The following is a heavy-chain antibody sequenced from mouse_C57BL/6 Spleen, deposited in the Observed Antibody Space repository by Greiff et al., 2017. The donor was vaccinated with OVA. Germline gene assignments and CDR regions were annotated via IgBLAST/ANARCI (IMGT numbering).Heavy chain of an antibody. CDR3: AREGVWYFDV. CDR1: GYTFTSYW. V-gene: IGHV1-50*01. CDR2: IDPSDSYT. Sequence: QVQLQQPGAELVKPGASVKLSCKASGYTFTSYWMQWVKQRPGQGLEWIGEIDPSDSYTNYNQKFKGKATLTVDTSSSTAYMQLSSLTSEDSAVYYCAREGVWYFDVWGTGTTVTVSS. J-gene: IGHJ1*03.